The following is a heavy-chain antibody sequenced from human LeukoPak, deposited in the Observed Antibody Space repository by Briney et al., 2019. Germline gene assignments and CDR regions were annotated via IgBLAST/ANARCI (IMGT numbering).Heavy chain of an antibody. CDR1: GYTFTDCY. CDR3: ARDTPNIAVAGRAFDY. D-gene: IGHD6-19*01. Sequence: ASVKVSCKASGYTFTDCYIHWVRQAPGQGLEWMAWINPNRGGTNYAQKFQGRVTMTRDTSISTAYMELSRLRSDDTAVYYCARDTPNIAVAGRAFDYWGQGTLVTVSS. J-gene: IGHJ4*02. CDR2: INPNRGGT. V-gene: IGHV1-2*02.